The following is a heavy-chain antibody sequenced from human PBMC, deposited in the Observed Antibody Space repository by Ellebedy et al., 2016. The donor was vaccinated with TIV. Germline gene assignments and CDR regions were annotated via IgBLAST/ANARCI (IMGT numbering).Heavy chain of an antibody. CDR3: ARGAMAAAGDDY. V-gene: IGHV3-66*01. J-gene: IGHJ4*02. CDR1: GLSASANY. Sequence: GESLKISCAVSGLSASANYMSWVRQAPGKGLEWVSVIYSGGSTYYADSVKGRFTISRDNSKNTLYLQMNSLRAEDTAVYYCARGAMAAAGDDYWGQGTLVTVSS. CDR2: IYSGGST. D-gene: IGHD6-13*01.